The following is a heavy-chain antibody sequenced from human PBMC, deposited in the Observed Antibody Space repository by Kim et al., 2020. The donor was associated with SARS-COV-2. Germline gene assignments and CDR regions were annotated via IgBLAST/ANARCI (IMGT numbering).Heavy chain of an antibody. CDR1: GFTFGDFA. Sequence: GGSLRLSCAASGFTFGDFAMHWVRQVPGKGLVWVSGLSWNSGVIGYADSVKGRFTISRHNAENSLYLQMNSLRAEDTAFYYCAKDLVSSSFRAFHIWGQGTMVTVSS. V-gene: IGHV3-9*01. D-gene: IGHD6-6*01. CDR2: LSWNSGVI. CDR3: AKDLVSSSFRAFHI. J-gene: IGHJ3*02.